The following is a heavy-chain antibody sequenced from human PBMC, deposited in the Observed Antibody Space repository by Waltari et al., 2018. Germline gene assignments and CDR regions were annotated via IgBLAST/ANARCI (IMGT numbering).Heavy chain of an antibody. V-gene: IGHV3-43D*04. CDR3: AKDKNSIRTTLGGGSYPLDY. D-gene: IGHD1-26*01. CDR2: ISWDGGST. Sequence: EVQLVESGGVVVQPGGSLRLSCAASGFTFDDYAMHWVRQAPGKGLEWVSLISWDGGSTYYADSVKGRFTISRDNSKNSLYLQMNSLRAEDTALYYCAKDKNSIRTTLGGGSYPLDYWGQGTLVTVSS. J-gene: IGHJ4*02. CDR1: GFTFDDYA.